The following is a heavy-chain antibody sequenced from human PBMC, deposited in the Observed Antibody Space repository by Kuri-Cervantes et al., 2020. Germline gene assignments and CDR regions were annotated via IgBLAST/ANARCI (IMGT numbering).Heavy chain of an antibody. CDR1: GFTFSDAW. D-gene: IGHD3-10*01. Sequence: GESLKISCAASGFTFSDAWMSWVRQAPGKGLEWVARIKNKIDGGTTHYAAPVKGRFTISRDDSKNTLYLQMNSLEAEDTAVYYCVLRXIRGIIDHWGQGTLVTVSS. J-gene: IGHJ4*02. CDR3: VLRXIRGIIDH. CDR2: IKNKIDGGTT. V-gene: IGHV3-15*01.